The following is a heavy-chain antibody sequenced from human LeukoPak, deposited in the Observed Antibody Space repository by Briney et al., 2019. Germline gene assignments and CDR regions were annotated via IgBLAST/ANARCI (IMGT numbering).Heavy chain of an antibody. J-gene: IGHJ3*02. D-gene: IGHD3-10*01. V-gene: IGHV4-39*07. CDR1: GVSISSSSYY. CDR3: ARQRFGSGNWWFDI. CDR2: IYYSGST. Sequence: SETLSLTCTVSGVSISSSSYYWGWIRQPPGKGLEWIGNIYYSGSTYYNPSLKSRVTISVDTSKNQFSLKLNSVTAADTAVYYCARQRFGSGNWWFDIWGQGTMVTVSS.